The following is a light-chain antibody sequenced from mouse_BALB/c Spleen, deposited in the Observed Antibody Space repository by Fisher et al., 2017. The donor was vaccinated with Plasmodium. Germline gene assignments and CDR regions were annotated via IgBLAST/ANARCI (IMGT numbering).Light chain of an antibody. Sequence: DIVLTQSPATLSVTPGDSVRLSCRASQSINNNLHWYQQKSHESPRLLINYASQSISGIPSRFSGSGSGTDFTLSINSVETEDFGMYFCQQSNSWPLTFGTGTKLELK. CDR1: QSINNN. J-gene: IGKJ5*01. CDR3: QQSNSWPLT. CDR2: YAS. V-gene: IGKV5-43*01.